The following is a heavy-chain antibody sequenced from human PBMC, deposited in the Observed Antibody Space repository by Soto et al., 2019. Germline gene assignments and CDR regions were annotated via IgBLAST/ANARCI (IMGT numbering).Heavy chain of an antibody. Sequence: ASVKVSCKASGGIFSSYAISWVRPAPGQGLEWMGGIIPIFGTANYAQKFQSRDTITADKSTRTAYIELSSLRSDETAVYYCAREGGCTYYDCSGDSHGGAFDSWGQGTMVTVSS. J-gene: IGHJ3*02. V-gene: IGHV1-69*06. D-gene: IGHD3-22*01. CDR2: IIPIFGTA. CDR3: AREGGCTYYDCSGDSHGGAFDS. CDR1: GGIFSSYA.